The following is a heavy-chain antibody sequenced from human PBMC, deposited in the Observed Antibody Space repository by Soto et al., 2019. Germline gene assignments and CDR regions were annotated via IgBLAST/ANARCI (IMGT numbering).Heavy chain of an antibody. J-gene: IGHJ5*02. D-gene: IGHD6-6*01. V-gene: IGHV1-3*01. CDR1: GYTFTSYA. CDR2: INAGNGNT. CDR3: ARGAIAASYWFDP. Sequence: ASVKVSCKASGYTFTSYAMHWVRQAPGQRLEWMGWINAGNGNTKYSQKFQGRVTITRDTSASTAYMELSSLRSEDTAVYYCARGAIAASYWFDPWGQGTLVPSPQ.